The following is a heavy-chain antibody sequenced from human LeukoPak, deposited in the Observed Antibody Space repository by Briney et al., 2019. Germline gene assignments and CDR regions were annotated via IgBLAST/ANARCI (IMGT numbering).Heavy chain of an antibody. CDR2: IIPIFGTA. Sequence: ASVKVSCKASGGTFSSYAISWVRQAPGQGVEWMGGIIPIFGTANYAQKSQGRVTITADESTSTAYMELSSLRSEDTAVYYCARGVQGWNFDYWGQGTLVTVSS. V-gene: IGHV1-69*13. J-gene: IGHJ4*02. CDR3: ARGVQGWNFDY. CDR1: GGTFSSYA. D-gene: IGHD6-19*01.